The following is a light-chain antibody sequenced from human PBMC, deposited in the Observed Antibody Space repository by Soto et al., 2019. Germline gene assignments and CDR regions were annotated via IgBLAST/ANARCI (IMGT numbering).Light chain of an antibody. CDR3: SSYTRNTALV. CDR2: EVT. V-gene: IGLV2-14*01. Sequence: QSVLTQPASVSGSPGQSITISCTGTSIDIGPYDYVSWYQQHPGKAPKLMIYEVTNLPSGVSHRFSGSKSGSTASLTISGLQAEDEADYYCSSYTRNTALVFGPGTKLTVL. J-gene: IGLJ1*01. CDR1: SIDIGPYDY.